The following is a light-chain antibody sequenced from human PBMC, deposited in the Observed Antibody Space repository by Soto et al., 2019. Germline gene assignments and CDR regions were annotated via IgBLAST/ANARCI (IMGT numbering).Light chain of an antibody. CDR2: DAS. J-gene: IGKJ1*01. V-gene: IGKV3-11*01. Sequence: EIVLTQSPATLSLSPGERATLSCRASQSVTRCLAWYQQKPGQAPRLLIYDASTMENGIPARFSGSGSGTDFTLTISSLEPEDFAVYYCQQRYSGSTFGQGTKVDIK. CDR3: QQRYSGST. CDR1: QSVTRC.